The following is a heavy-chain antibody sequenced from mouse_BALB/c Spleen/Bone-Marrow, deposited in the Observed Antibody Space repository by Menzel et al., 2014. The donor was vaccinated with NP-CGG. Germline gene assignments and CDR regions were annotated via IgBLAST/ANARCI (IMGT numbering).Heavy chain of an antibody. CDR2: INPDSRTI. V-gene: IGHV4-1*02. CDR1: GFDFXRYW. Sequence: EVMLVESGGGLVQPGGSLKLSCEASGFDFXRYWMSWVRQAPGKGLEWIGEINPDSRTINYTPSLKDKFIISRDNTKNTLYLQMSKVRSEGTALYYCARIDRGDYWGQGTSVTVYS. J-gene: IGHJ4*01. D-gene: IGHD3-1*01. CDR3: ARIDRGDY.